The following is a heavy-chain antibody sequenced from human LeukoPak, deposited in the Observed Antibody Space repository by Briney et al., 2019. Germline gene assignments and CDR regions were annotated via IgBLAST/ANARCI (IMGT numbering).Heavy chain of an antibody. CDR2: IHPKSGDT. D-gene: IGHD6-13*01. Sequence: ASVKVSCKASGFTFSDYYIQWVRRAPGQGLEWMGSIHPKSGDTKYAQRFQGRVTVTRDTSISAAYMELSRLTSDDTAVYYCARDPPAAASTEFDLWGQGTLVTVSS. V-gene: IGHV1-2*02. J-gene: IGHJ4*02. CDR3: ARDPPAAASTEFDL. CDR1: GFTFSDYY.